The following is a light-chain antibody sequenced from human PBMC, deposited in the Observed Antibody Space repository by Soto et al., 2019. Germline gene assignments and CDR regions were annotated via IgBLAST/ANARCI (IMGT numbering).Light chain of an antibody. J-gene: IGKJ1*01. CDR1: QSISSW. V-gene: IGKV1-5*01. Sequence: DIQMTQSPSTLSASVGDRVTITCRASQSISSWLAWYQQKLGRAPRLLIYDASSLESGVPSRFSGSGYGTEFTLTISSLQPDDFATYYCQQYNNYSEALGQGTKVEIK. CDR2: DAS. CDR3: QQYNNYSEA.